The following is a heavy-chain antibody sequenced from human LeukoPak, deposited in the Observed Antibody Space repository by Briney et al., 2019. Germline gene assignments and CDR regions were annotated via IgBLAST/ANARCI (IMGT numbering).Heavy chain of an antibody. Sequence: PGGSLRLSCAASGFTFSSYGMHWVRQAPGKGLEWVAVISYDGSNKYYADSVKGRFTISRDNSKNTLYLQMNSLRAEDTAVYYCARGPSVNSGWPFDYWGQGTLVTVSS. CDR3: ARGPSVNSGWPFDY. CDR1: GFTFSSYG. CDR2: ISYDGSNK. J-gene: IGHJ4*02. D-gene: IGHD6-19*01. V-gene: IGHV3-30*03.